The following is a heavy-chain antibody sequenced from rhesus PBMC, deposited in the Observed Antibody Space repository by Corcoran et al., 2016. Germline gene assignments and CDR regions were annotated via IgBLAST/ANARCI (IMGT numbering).Heavy chain of an antibody. D-gene: IGHD4-11*01. Sequence: QVQLQESGPGLVKPSETLSLTCTVSGASISSNWWSWIPQPPGKGLEGIGGINGNSGSTNYNPSLKSRVTISKDASKNQFSLKLSSVTAADTAVYYCARGNNYVFDYWGQGVLVTVSS. V-gene: IGHV4-80*01. CDR1: GASISSNW. CDR2: INGNSGST. CDR3: ARGNNYVFDY. J-gene: IGHJ4*01.